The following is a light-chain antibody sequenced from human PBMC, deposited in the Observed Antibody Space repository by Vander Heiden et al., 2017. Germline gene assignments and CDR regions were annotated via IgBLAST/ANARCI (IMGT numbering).Light chain of an antibody. CDR1: SSDVGGYNY. J-gene: IGLJ2*01. V-gene: IGLV2-11*01. CDR2: DVS. CDR3: CSYAGSYTVV. Sequence: QSALTQPRSVSGSPGPSVTISCTGTSSDVGGYNYVSWYQQHPGKAPKRMIYDVSKRPAGVPDRFSGSKSGNTASLTISGLQAEEEADYYCCSYAGSYTVVFGGGTKLNGL.